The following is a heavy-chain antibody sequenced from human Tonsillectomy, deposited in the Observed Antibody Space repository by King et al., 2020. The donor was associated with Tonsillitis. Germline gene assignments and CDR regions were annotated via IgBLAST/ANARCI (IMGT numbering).Heavy chain of an antibody. D-gene: IGHD3-10*01. CDR2: INHSGST. Sequence: QVQLQQWGAGLLKPSETLSLTCAVYGGSFSGYYWSWIRQPPGKGLEWIGEINHSGSTNYNPSLKSRVTISVDTSKNQFSLKLSSVTAADTAVYYCARVFLGPRLWLSLGSGWFDPWGQGTLVTVSS. CDR3: ARVFLGPRLWLSLGSGWFDP. J-gene: IGHJ5*02. V-gene: IGHV4-34*01. CDR1: GGSFSGYY.